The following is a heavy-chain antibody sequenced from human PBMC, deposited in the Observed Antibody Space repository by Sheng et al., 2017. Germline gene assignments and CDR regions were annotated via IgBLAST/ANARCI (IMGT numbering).Heavy chain of an antibody. Sequence: EVQLVESGGGLVQPGGSLRLSCAASGFTFSSYAMSWVRQAPGKGLEWVSAISGSGGSTYYADSVKGRFTISRDNSKNTLYLQMNSLRAEDTAVYYCAKDMRDNTMIVVVIRFHVWGQGTTVTVSS. V-gene: IGHV3-23*04. CDR2: ISGSGGST. D-gene: IGHD3-22*01. J-gene: IGHJ6*02. CDR1: GFTFSSYA. CDR3: AKDMRDNTMIVVVIRFHV.